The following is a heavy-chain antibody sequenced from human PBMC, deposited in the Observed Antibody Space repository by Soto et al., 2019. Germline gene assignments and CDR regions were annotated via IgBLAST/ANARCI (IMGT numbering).Heavy chain of an antibody. CDR3: ARHRARKWFDP. D-gene: IGHD6-6*01. J-gene: IGHJ5*02. V-gene: IGHV4-39*01. CDR1: GGSISSSSYY. CDR2: IYYSGST. Sequence: SETLSLTCIVSGGSISSSSYYWGWIRQPPGKGLEWIGSIYYSGSTYYNPSLKSRVTISVDTSKNQFSLKLSSVTAADTAVFYCARHRARKWFDPWGQGTLVTVSS.